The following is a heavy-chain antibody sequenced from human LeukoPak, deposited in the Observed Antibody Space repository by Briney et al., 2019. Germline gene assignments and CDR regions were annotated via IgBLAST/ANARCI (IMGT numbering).Heavy chain of an antibody. Sequence: SETLSLTCAVYGASFGHYYWTWIRRPPGKGLEWIGENHPSGITNYNPSLKSRVTISVDMSKNQFSLNLSSVTAADTAVYYCARGRRPYDFDYWGQGTLVTVSS. CDR3: ARGRRPYDFDY. J-gene: IGHJ4*02. D-gene: IGHD2-2*01. V-gene: IGHV4-34*01. CDR1: GASFGHYY. CDR2: NHPSGIT.